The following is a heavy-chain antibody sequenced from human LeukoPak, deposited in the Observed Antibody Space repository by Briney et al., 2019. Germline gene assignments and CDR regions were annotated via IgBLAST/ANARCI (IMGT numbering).Heavy chain of an antibody. CDR3: ARAFTYYYDSSGLDY. V-gene: IGHV4-34*01. D-gene: IGHD3-22*01. J-gene: IGHJ4*02. CDR1: GGSFSGYY. CDR2: INHSGST. Sequence: TSETLSLTCAVYGGSFSGYYWSWIRQPPGKGLEWIGEINHSGSTNYNPSLKSRVTISVDTSKNQFSLKLSSVTAADTAVYYCARAFTYYYDSSGLDYWGQGTLVTVSS.